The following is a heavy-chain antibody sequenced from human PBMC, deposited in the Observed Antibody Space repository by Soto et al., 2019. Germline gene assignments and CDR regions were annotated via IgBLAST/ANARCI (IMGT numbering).Heavy chain of an antibody. CDR1: GYTFTSYG. D-gene: IGHD2-15*01. CDR3: GRVHLPSYCSGGSGLYNWFAP. CDR2: ISAYNGNT. J-gene: IGHJ5*02. V-gene: IGHV1-18*01. Sequence: ASVKVSCKASGYTFTSYGISWVRQAPGQGLEWIGWISAYNGNTNYAQKLQGRVTMTTDTSTSTAYMELRSLRSDDTAVYYCGRVHLPSYCSGGSGLYNWFAPWGQGTLVTVSS.